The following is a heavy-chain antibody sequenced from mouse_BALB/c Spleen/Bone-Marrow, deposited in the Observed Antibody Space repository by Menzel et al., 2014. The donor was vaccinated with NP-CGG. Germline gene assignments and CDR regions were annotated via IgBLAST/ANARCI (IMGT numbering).Heavy chain of an antibody. CDR2: IHYSGST. Sequence: VQLQQSGPDLVKPSLSLSLTCTVTGYSITSGYSWHWIRQFPGNKLEWMGYIHYSGSTNYNPSLKGRISITRDTSKNQFFLQLNSVTTEDTATYYCTRRGLYYGYAMDYWGQGTSVTVSS. D-gene: IGHD1-1*02. V-gene: IGHV3-1*02. CDR1: GYSITSGYS. CDR3: TRRGLYYGYAMDY. J-gene: IGHJ4*01.